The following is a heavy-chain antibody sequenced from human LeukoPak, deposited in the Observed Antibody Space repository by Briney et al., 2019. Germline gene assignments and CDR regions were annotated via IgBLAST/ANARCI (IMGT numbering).Heavy chain of an antibody. CDR1: GFSFSSYA. Sequence: GGSLRLSCAASGFSFSSYALSWVRQAPGKGLEWVSYISSSSSTIYYADSVKGRFTISRDNAKNSLYLQMNSLRAEDTAVYYCARDVGDYGYSWGQGTLVTVSS. D-gene: IGHD4/OR15-4a*01. CDR2: ISSSSSTI. V-gene: IGHV3-48*01. CDR3: ARDVGDYGYS. J-gene: IGHJ4*02.